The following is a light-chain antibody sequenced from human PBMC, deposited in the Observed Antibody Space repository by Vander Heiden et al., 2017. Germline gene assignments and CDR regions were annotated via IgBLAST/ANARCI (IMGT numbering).Light chain of an antibody. CDR2: EDS. V-gene: IGLV3-21*02. Sequence: SYVLTPPPPVSVAPGQTARITRGGNNLGSKSVHWYQQKQGQATVLVGCEDSARPAALPERFSEFSSGSTATLTIGRVGGGDEVDSYLKVRDSSSYVFGTGTKVTVL. J-gene: IGLJ1*01. CDR3: KVRDSSSYV. CDR1: NLGSKS.